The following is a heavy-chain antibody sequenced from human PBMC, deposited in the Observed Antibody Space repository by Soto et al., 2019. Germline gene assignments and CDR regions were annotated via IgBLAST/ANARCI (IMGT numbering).Heavy chain of an antibody. CDR2: INWNSGST. V-gene: IGHV3-20*01. D-gene: IGHD4-17*01. CDR3: ARGYTRQDGDYWYFDL. Sequence: GGSLRLSCAASGFNFVDYGMSWVRQAPGKGLEWVSGINWNSGSTGYADFVKGRFTISRDNAKNSLYLQMSSLRAEDTALYHCARGYTRQDGDYWYFDLWGRGTLVTVSS. J-gene: IGHJ2*01. CDR1: GFNFVDYG.